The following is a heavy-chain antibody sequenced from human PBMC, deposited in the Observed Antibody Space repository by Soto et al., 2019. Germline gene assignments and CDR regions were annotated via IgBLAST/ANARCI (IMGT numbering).Heavy chain of an antibody. V-gene: IGHV1-2*02. CDR2: INPNSGGT. D-gene: IGHD2-2*01. J-gene: IGHJ5*02. CDR3: ARVGGGYCSSTSCRRFDP. CDR1: GYTFTGYY. Sequence: GASVKVSCKASGYTFTGYYMHWVRQAPGQGLEWMGWINPNSGGTNYAQKFQGRVTMTRDTSISTAYMELSRLRSDDTAVYYCARVGGGYCSSTSCRRFDPWGQGTLVTVSS.